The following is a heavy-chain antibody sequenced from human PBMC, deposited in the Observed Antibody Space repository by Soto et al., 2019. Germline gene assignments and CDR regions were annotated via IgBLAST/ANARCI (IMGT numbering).Heavy chain of an antibody. CDR2: IIPFFGTA. Sequence: GASVKVSCKTSGGTFSTFGISWVRQAPGQGLEWMGGIIPFFGTAEYSQKFEDRITITADESTNTVYMDLSSLISEDTAVYYCARPPGYISDWYYFDLWGQGTLVTVSS. V-gene: IGHV1-69*13. CDR3: ARPPGYISDWYYFDL. D-gene: IGHD3-9*01. J-gene: IGHJ4*02. CDR1: GGTFSTFG.